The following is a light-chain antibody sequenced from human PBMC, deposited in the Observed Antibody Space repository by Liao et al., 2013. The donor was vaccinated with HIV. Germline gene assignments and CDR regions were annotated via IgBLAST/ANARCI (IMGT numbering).Light chain of an antibody. CDR2: YDR. J-gene: IGLJ2*01. Sequence: SYELTQPPSVSLAPGETAMITCGGNEYCKAKCALVPAEATARPLVLVISYDRNRPSGIPERFSGSSSANTATLTISRVEAGDEADYYCHVWDRSSDHVVFGGGTKLTVL. V-gene: IGLV3-21*04. CDR3: HVWDRSSDHVV. CDR1: EYCKAK.